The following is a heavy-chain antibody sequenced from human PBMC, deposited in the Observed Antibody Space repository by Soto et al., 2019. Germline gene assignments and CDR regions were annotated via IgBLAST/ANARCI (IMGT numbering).Heavy chain of an antibody. CDR3: AGPPLLLWFGELLDEAFDI. Sequence: GSLRLSCAASGFTFSSYSMNWVRQAPEKGLEWVSSISRRSSYIYYEASVKGRFTISGDNAKNSLYLQMNSLRAEDTVVYYCAGPPLLLWFGELLDEAFDIWGQGTVVTVSS. CDR1: GFTFSSYS. D-gene: IGHD3-10*01. CDR2: ISRRSSYI. V-gene: IGHV3-21*01. J-gene: IGHJ3*02.